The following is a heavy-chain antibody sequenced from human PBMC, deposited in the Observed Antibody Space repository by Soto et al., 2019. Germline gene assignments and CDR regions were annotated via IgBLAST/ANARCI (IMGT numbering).Heavy chain of an antibody. CDR3: ARENCSGGICHSDFDY. V-gene: IGHV5-10-1*01. D-gene: IGHD2-15*01. Sequence: GESLKISCKGSGYSFTSYWISWVRQMPGKGLEWMGRIDPSDSYTNYSPSFQGHVTISADKSISTAYLQWSSLKASDTAMYYCARENCSGGICHSDFDYWGQGTLVTVSS. CDR1: GYSFTSYW. J-gene: IGHJ4*02. CDR2: IDPSDSYT.